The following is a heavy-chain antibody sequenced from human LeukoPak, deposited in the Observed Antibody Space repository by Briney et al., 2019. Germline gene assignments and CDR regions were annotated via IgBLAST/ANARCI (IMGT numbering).Heavy chain of an antibody. D-gene: IGHD1-26*01. CDR2: IYYSGST. Sequence: SETLSLTCAVYGGSFSSYYWSWIRQPPGKGLEWIGYIYYSGSTNYNPSLKSRVTISVDTSKNQFSLKLSSVTAADTAVYYCAREGRAAVGEYFDYWGQGTLVTVSS. V-gene: IGHV4-59*01. CDR3: AREGRAAVGEYFDY. J-gene: IGHJ4*02. CDR1: GGSFSSYY.